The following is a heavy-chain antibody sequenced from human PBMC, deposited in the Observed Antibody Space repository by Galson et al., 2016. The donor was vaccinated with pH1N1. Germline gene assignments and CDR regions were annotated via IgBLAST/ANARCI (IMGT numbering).Heavy chain of an antibody. CDR1: GFSLSTSGVG. J-gene: IGHJ6*02. CDR3: ARTRNYNSGLDV. Sequence: PALVKPTQTLTLTCTFSGFSLSTSGVGVGWIRQPPGKALEWLALIYWDDDKRYSPSLKSRLTITKDTSKNQVVLIMTNMDPVDTATYYCARTRNYNSGLDVWGPGTTVTVSS. CDR2: IYWDDDK. V-gene: IGHV2-5*02.